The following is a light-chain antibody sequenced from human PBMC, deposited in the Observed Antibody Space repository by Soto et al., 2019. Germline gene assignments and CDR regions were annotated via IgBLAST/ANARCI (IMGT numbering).Light chain of an antibody. CDR1: PSFTNL. CDR2: GAF. CDR3: QQRNVWPPVT. J-gene: IGKJ5*01. V-gene: IGKV3-11*01. Sequence: PVERATLSCMASPSFTNLLAWYQQKPGQAPRLLIYGAFNRATGIPARFSGSGSGTDFTLTISSLAPEDSAVYYCQQRNVWPPVTSGQGTRPAI.